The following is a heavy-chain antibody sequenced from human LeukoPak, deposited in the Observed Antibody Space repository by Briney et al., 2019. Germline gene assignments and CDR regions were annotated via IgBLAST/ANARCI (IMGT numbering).Heavy chain of an antibody. J-gene: IGHJ4*02. CDR2: IYSGGST. D-gene: IGHD2-2*01. CDR1: GFTVSSNY. Sequence: PGGSLRLSCAASGFTVSSNYMSWVRQAPGKGLEWVSVIYSGGSTYYADSVKGRFTISRDNSKNTLYLQMNSPRAEDTAVYYCAKDARGYCSSTSCSPFDYWGQGTLVTVSS. V-gene: IGHV3-66*02. CDR3: AKDARGYCSSTSCSPFDY.